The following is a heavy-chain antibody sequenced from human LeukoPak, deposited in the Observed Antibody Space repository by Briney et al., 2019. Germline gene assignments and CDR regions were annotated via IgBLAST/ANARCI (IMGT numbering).Heavy chain of an antibody. V-gene: IGHV3-23*01. CDR3: AKAVVVTAARHFDY. CDR2: ISARGGSA. Sequence: GGSLRLSCAASGFTFSSYAMSWVRQAPGKGLGWVSAISARGGSAYYEDSVKGRFTIYRDNSKNTLYLQMNSLRAEDTAVYYCAKAVVVTAARHFDYWGQGTLVTVSS. J-gene: IGHJ4*02. CDR1: GFTFSSYA. D-gene: IGHD2-21*02.